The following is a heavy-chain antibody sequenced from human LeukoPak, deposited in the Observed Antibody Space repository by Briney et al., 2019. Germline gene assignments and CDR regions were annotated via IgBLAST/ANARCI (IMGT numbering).Heavy chain of an antibody. J-gene: IGHJ4*02. CDR1: GFMFSSNW. Sequence: GGSLRLSCAASGFMFSSNWMSWVRLAPGKGLEWVANIKEDGAETYYVDSVKGRFTNSRDNAKNSLYLQMNSLRVEDTAVYYCAKEGRSLQTYWGQGTLVTVSS. CDR3: AKEGRSLQTY. CDR2: IKEDGAET. V-gene: IGHV3-7*03. D-gene: IGHD5-24*01.